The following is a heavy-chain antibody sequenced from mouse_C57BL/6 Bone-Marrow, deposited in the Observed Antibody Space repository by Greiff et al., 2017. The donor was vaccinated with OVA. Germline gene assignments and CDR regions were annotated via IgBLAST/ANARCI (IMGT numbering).Heavy chain of an antibody. J-gene: IGHJ1*03. V-gene: IGHV5-4*03. CDR3: ARAPYDYDVNWYFDV. Sequence: EVKVVESGGGLVKPGGSLKLSCAASGFTFSSYAMSWVRQTPEKRLEWVATISDGGSYTYYPDNVKGRFTISRDNAKNNLYLQMSHLKSEDTAMYYCARAPYDYDVNWYFDVWGTGTTVTVSS. CDR1: GFTFSSYA. CDR2: ISDGGSYT. D-gene: IGHD2-4*01.